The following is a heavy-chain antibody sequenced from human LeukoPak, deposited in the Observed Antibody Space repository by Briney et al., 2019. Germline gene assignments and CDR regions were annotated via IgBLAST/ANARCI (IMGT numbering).Heavy chain of an antibody. CDR3: ARREFRATTSRLYYYGMDV. CDR2: IYHSGST. Sequence: SETLSLTCAVSGGSISSSNWWSWVRPPPGKGLEWIGEIYHSGSTNYNPSLKGRVTISEDKSKNQFSLKLSSVTAADAAVYYCARREFRATTSRLYYYGMDVWGQGTTVTVSS. J-gene: IGHJ6*02. CDR1: GGSISSSNW. D-gene: IGHD1-26*01. V-gene: IGHV4-4*02.